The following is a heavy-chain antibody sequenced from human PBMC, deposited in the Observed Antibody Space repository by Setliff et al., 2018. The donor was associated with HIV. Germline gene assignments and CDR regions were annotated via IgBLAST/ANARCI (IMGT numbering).Heavy chain of an antibody. CDR3: ARDGNSVMDY. V-gene: IGHV1-18*04. J-gene: IGHJ4*02. CDR1: GYSFTSYW. D-gene: IGHD1-1*01. Sequence: PGESLKISCKGSGYSFTSYWIGWVRQAPGQGLEWMGWISAYNGNTNYAQKFQGRVTMTTDTSTSTTYMDLRSLRSDDTAVYYCARDGNSVMDYWGQGTLVTVSS. CDR2: ISAYNGNT.